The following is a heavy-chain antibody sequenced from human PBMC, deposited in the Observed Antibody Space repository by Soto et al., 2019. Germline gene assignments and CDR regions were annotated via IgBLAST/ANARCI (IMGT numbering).Heavy chain of an antibody. CDR1: GFNFGYYA. Sequence: EVQLLESGGASVQPGKSLGLSCAASGFNFGYYAMHWVRQAPGKGLEWVSSISWNSAITDYAASVQGRFTISRDNAKNSLYLQMNSLRAEDTALYYCAKEAGTGSNYHLHSWGQGTLVTVSS. V-gene: IGHV3-9*01. CDR3: AKEAGTGSNYHLHS. J-gene: IGHJ4*02. CDR2: ISWNSAIT. D-gene: IGHD4-4*01.